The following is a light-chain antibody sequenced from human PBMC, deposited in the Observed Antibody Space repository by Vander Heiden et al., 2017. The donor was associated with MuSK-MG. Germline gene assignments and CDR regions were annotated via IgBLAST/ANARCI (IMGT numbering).Light chain of an antibody. V-gene: IGKV1-9*01. CDR2: GAS. CDR3: QQLSNYPHT. Sequence: TQMTQSPASLTASVGDRVTITCRASQDILRYLAWYQQKPGSAPKLLIYGASTLQSGVPSRFSGSGSGTDFTLTISSLQPEDFATYFCQQLSNYPHTFGGGTRVEI. CDR1: QDILRY. J-gene: IGKJ4*01.